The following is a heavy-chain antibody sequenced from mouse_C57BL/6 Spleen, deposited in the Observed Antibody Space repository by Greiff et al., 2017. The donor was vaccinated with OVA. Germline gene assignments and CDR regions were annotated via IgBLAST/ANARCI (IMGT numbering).Heavy chain of an antibody. CDR1: GFSLTSYG. Sequence: VQLQQSGPGLVQPSQSLSITCTVSGFSLTSYGVHWVRQSPGKGLEWLGVIWSGGSTDYNAAFISRLSISKDNSTSQDFFKMSSLQADDTAIYYCARGGVYYDYDGGTWFANWGKGTLVTVSA. D-gene: IGHD2-4*01. J-gene: IGHJ3*01. CDR3: ARGGVYYDYDGGTWFAN. V-gene: IGHV2-2*01. CDR2: IWSGGST.